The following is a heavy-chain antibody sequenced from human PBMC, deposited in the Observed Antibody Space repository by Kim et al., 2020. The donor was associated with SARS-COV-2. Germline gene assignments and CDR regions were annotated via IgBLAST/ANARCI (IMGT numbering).Heavy chain of an antibody. CDR2: IVPIAGIV. Sequence: SVKVSCKASGGTFSTHVINWVRQARQGLEWMGGIVPIAGIVNYAQKFQGRVTITADGSTNTVYLEVRSLRSDDTAVYYCARDNNHAFDIWGQGTMVIVS. CDR1: GGTFSTHV. J-gene: IGHJ3*02. CDR3: ARDNNHAFDI. V-gene: IGHV1-69*10.